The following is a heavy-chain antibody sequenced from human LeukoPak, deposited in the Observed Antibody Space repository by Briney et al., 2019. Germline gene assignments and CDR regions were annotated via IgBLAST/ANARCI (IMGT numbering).Heavy chain of an antibody. CDR3: AKGHGSGSYPNYFDY. Sequence: GGSLRLSCAASAFTFSTFAMSWVRQAPGKGLEWVSAISGSGGSTYYADSVKGRFTISRDNSKNTLYLQMNSLRAEDTAVYYCAKGHGSGSYPNYFDYWGQGTLVTVSS. CDR1: AFTFSTFA. J-gene: IGHJ4*02. V-gene: IGHV3-23*01. D-gene: IGHD3-10*01. CDR2: ISGSGGST.